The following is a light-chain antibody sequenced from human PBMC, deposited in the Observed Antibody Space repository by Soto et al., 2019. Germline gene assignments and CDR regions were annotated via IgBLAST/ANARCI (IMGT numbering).Light chain of an antibody. V-gene: IGKV3-20*01. J-gene: IGKJ3*01. Sequence: IVLTQSPVTLSLSPGEGATLSCRASQSVSGSYLAWYQQKPGQAPRLLIYVASSRAPGIPDRFSGSGYGTDFTLSISRLAPEDFAVYYCQQYATFPFTFGPGTKVDIK. CDR1: QSVSGSY. CDR2: VAS. CDR3: QQYATFPFT.